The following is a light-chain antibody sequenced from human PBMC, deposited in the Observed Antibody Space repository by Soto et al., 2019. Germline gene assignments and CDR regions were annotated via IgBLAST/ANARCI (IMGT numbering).Light chain of an antibody. CDR2: WAS. J-gene: IGKJ2*01. CDR1: QNILSYSNNNNY. V-gene: IGKV4-1*01. Sequence: DIVMTQSPDSLAVSLGERATINCKSSQNILSYSNNNNYLAWFQQKPGQPPELLIYWASTRESGAPDRFSGSGSGTDFTLTISSLQAEDVAVYYCHQYYSTPYTFGQGTKLEIK. CDR3: HQYYSTPYT.